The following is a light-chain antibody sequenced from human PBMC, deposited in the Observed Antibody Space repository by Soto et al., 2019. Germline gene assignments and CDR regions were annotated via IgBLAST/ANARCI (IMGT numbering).Light chain of an antibody. CDR1: SSNIGRNT. J-gene: IGLJ2*01. CDR3: AGWDDSLNGPV. V-gene: IGLV1-44*01. CDR2: SNN. Sequence: QSVLTQPPSASGTPGQRVTISCSGSSSNIGRNTVNWYQQLPGTAPKLLIYSNNQRPSGVPDRFSGSKSGTSGSLAISGLQSEDEADYYCAGWDDSLNGPVFGAGTKLTVL.